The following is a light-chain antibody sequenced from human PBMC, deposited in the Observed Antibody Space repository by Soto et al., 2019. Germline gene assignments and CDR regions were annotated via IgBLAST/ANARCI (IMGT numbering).Light chain of an antibody. CDR2: AAS. CDR3: QQSYSTPRT. Sequence: DRQMTQSPSSLSASVGHRVTITCRASQSISSYLNWYQQKPGKAPKLLIYAASSLQSGVPSRFSGSGSGTDFTLTISSLQPEDFASYYCQQSYSTPRTLGPGTKVDIK. CDR1: QSISSY. J-gene: IGKJ3*01. V-gene: IGKV1-39*01.